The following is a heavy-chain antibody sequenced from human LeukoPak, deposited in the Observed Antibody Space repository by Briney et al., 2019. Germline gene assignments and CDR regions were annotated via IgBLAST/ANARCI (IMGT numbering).Heavy chain of an antibody. J-gene: IGHJ5*02. CDR1: GGSISSYY. D-gene: IGHD3-10*01. Sequence: SETLSLTCTVSGGSISSYYWSWIRQPPGKGLEWIGYIYYSGSTNYNPSLKSRVTISVDTSKNQFSLKLSSVTAADTAVYYCARSYGSGSYCNPGWFDPWGQGTLVTVSS. CDR3: ARSYGSGSYCNPGWFDP. CDR2: IYYSGST. V-gene: IGHV4-59*01.